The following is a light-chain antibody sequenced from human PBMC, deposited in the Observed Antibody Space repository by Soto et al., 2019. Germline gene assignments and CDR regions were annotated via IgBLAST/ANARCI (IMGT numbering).Light chain of an antibody. CDR2: EVS. CDR1: SSDVGSYNL. CDR3: CLYAGSHTHVL. Sequence: QSALTQPASVSGSPGQSITISCIGPSSDVGSYNLVSWYPQHPGNAPNVLIYEVSERPSGVSNRFSGSNSGKTASLTNSGLQVKDESEYYCCLYAGSHTHVLFCGGTQLTVL. V-gene: IGLV2-23*02. J-gene: IGLJ2*01.